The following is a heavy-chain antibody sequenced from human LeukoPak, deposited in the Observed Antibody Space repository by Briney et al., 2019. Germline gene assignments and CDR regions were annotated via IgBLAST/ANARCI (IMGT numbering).Heavy chain of an antibody. J-gene: IGHJ4*02. CDR1: GFTFSSYE. Sequence: PGGSLRLSCAASGFTFSSYEMNWVRQAPGKGLEWVSYISSSGSTIYYADSVKGRFNISRDNSKNSLYLQMNSLRAEDTAVYYCARDRPTYSSGWYYFDYWGQGTLVTVSS. V-gene: IGHV3-48*03. CDR3: ARDRPTYSSGWYYFDY. D-gene: IGHD6-19*01. CDR2: ISSSGSTI.